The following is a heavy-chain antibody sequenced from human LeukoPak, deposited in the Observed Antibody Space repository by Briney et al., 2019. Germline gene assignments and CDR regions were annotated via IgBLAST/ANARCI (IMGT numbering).Heavy chain of an antibody. V-gene: IGHV4-59*01. CDR2: IYYSGST. CDR1: GGSISSYY. Sequence: SSETLSLTCTVSGGSISSYYWSWIRQPPGKGLEWIGYIYYSGSTNYNPSLKSRVTISVDTSKNQFSLKLSSVTAADTAVYYCARGGLGCGGDCPYYYYYYYMDVWGKGTTVTVSS. J-gene: IGHJ6*03. CDR3: ARGGLGCGGDCPYYYYYYYMDV. D-gene: IGHD2-21*01.